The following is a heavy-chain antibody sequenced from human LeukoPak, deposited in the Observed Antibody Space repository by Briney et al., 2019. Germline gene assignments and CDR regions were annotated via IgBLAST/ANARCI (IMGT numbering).Heavy chain of an antibody. Sequence: SGTLSLTCAVSGGSISSSNWWSWVRQPPGKGLEWIGEIYHSGSTNYNPSLKSRVTISVDKSKNQFSLKLSSVTAADTAVYYCASRIAAAVAPFDYWGQGTLVTVSS. D-gene: IGHD6-13*01. CDR1: GGSISSSNW. V-gene: IGHV4-4*02. J-gene: IGHJ4*02. CDR3: ASRIAAAVAPFDY. CDR2: IYHSGST.